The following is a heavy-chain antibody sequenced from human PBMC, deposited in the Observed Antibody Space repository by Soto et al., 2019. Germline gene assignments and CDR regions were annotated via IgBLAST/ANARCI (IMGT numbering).Heavy chain of an antibody. CDR1: GGTFSSYA. CDR2: IIPIFGTA. Sequence: QVQLVQSGAEVKKPGSSVKVSCKASGGTFSSYAISWVRQAPGQGLEWMGGIIPIFGTANYAQKFQGRVTITADKSRSKAYMERSSRRSEDTAVYYWARVGVCPPEVDVGGQGTTVTVSS. D-gene: IGHD2-8*02. J-gene: IGHJ6*02. CDR3: ARVGVCPPEVDV. V-gene: IGHV1-69*14.